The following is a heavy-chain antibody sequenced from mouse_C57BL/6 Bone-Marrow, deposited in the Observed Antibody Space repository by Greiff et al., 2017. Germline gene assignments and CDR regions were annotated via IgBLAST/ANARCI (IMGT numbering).Heavy chain of an antibody. J-gene: IGHJ4*01. CDR1: GFNIKDYY. V-gene: IGHV14-1*01. CDR2: IDPEDGDT. D-gene: IGHD1-1*01. CDR3: TTYYYGSSLYYYAMDY. Sequence: VHVKQSGAELVRPGASVKLSCTASGFNIKDYYMHWVKQRPEQGLEWIGRIDPEDGDTEYAPKFQGKATMTADTSSNTAYLQLSSLTSEDTAVYYCTTYYYGSSLYYYAMDYWGQGTSVTVSS.